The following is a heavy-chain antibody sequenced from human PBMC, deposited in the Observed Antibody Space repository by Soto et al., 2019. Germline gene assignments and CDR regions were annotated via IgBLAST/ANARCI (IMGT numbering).Heavy chain of an antibody. CDR3: ARRYGPGFDY. Sequence: QVQLQESGPGLVKPSEPLPLTCTASGGSISSSYWSWIRQPPGKGLEWIGYIYYSGSTNYNPSLKSRVTISVDTSKNQFSLKLSSVTAADTAVYYCARRYGPGFDYWGQGTLVTVSS. D-gene: IGHD4-17*01. J-gene: IGHJ4*02. V-gene: IGHV4-59*08. CDR1: GGSISSSY. CDR2: IYYSGST.